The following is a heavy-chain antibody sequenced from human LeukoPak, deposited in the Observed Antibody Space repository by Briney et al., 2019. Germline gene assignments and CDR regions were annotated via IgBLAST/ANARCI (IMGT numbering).Heavy chain of an antibody. CDR2: IRGSGDST. V-gene: IGHV3-23*01. D-gene: IGHD5-24*01. CDR1: AFTFNSYA. Sequence: GGTLRLSCAASAFTFNSYAMSWVRQAPGMGLEWVSSIRGSGDSTYSADSVKGRFTISRDNSRNTLFLQMNSLRAEDTAVYYCAKEIGDGYNYPIDYWGQGTLVTVSS. J-gene: IGHJ4*02. CDR3: AKEIGDGYNYPIDY.